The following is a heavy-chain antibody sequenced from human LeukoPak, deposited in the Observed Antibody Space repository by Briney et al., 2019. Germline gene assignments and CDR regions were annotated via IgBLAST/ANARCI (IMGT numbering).Heavy chain of an antibody. CDR1: GFTFSSYS. CDR2: ISSSGTSI. CDR3: AREGSGSYSGY. J-gene: IGHJ4*02. D-gene: IGHD1-26*01. Sequence: PGGSLRLSCAASGFTFSSYSMNWVRQAPGKGLEWVSYISSSGTSIHYADSVKGRFTISRDSAKNSLYLQMNSLRGEDTAVYYCAREGSGSYSGYWGQGTLVTVSS. V-gene: IGHV3-48*04.